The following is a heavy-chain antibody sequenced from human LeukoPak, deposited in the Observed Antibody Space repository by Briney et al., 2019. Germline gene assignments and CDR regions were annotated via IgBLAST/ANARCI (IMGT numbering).Heavy chain of an antibody. D-gene: IGHD1-26*01. J-gene: IGHJ4*02. CDR2: INPSGGST. CDR1: GYTLTSYY. V-gene: IGHV1-46*01. Sequence: ASVKVSCKASGYTLTSYYMHWVRQAPGQGLEWMGIINPSGGSTSYAQKFQGRVTMTRDTSISTAYMELSRLRSDDTAVYFCARSGGSYQGFPDYWGQGTLVTVSS. CDR3: ARSGGSYQGFPDY.